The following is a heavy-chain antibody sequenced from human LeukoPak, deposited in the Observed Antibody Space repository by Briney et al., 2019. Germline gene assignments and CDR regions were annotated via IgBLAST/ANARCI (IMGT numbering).Heavy chain of an antibody. Sequence: GRSLRLSCAASGFTFSSYAMHWVRQAPGKGLEWVAVISYDGSNKYYADSVKGRFTISRDNSKNTLYLQMNSLRAEDTAVYYCARGGEPYYYDSSGYKFDYWGQGTLGTVSS. CDR1: GFTFSSYA. CDR2: ISYDGSNK. CDR3: ARGGEPYYYDSSGYKFDY. D-gene: IGHD3-22*01. J-gene: IGHJ4*02. V-gene: IGHV3-30-3*01.